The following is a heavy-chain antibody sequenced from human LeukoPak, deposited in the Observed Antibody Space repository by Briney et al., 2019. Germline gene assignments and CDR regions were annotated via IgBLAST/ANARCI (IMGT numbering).Heavy chain of an antibody. J-gene: IGHJ5*02. CDR1: GYTFTGYY. V-gene: IGHV1-2*06. Sequence: ASVKVSCKASGYTFTGYYMHWVRQAPGQGLEWMGRINPNSGGTNYAQKFQGRVTMTKDTSISTAYMELSRLRSDDTAVYYCARGEKGDSSGYPWGQGTLVTVSS. CDR3: ARGEKGDSSGYP. D-gene: IGHD3-22*01. CDR2: INPNSGGT.